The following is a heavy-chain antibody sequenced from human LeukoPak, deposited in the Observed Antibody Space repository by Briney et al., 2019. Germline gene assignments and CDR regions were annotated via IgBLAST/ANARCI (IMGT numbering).Heavy chain of an antibody. J-gene: IGHJ4*02. D-gene: IGHD4-17*01. CDR3: ARDPNGDYFSTYFDY. Sequence: PGGSLRLSCAASAFTFSSYAMHLVRQAPGEGLEWVAVRSYDGSNKYYADSVKGRFTISRDNSKNTLYLQMNSLRAEDTAVYYCARDPNGDYFSTYFDYWGQGTLVTVSS. V-gene: IGHV3-30-3*01. CDR2: RSYDGSNK. CDR1: AFTFSSYA.